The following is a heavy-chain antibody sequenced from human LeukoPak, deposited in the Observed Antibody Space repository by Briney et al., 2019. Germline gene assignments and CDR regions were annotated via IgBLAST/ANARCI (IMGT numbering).Heavy chain of an antibody. Sequence: ASVKVSCKASGYTFTSYGISWVRQAPGQGLEWMGWISAYNGNTNYAQKLQGRVTMTTDTSTSTAYMELRSLRSDDTAVYYCARASYVVATLRHFDYWGQGTLVTVSS. CDR2: ISAYNGNT. CDR1: GYTFTSYG. D-gene: IGHD5-12*01. CDR3: ARASYVVATLRHFDY. V-gene: IGHV1-18*01. J-gene: IGHJ4*02.